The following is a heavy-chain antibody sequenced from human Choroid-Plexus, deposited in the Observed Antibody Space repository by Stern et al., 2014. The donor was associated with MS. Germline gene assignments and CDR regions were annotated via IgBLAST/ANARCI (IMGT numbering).Heavy chain of an antibody. CDR1: GYIFTGYY. J-gene: IGHJ6*02. CDR2: TNPNTGGT. D-gene: IGHD3-3*01. Sequence: VQLVQSGAEVKKPGASVKVSCKTSGYIFTGYYIHWVRQAPGQGLEWMAWTNPNTGGTQYAQKFQGRITMSRDTSIRTAYVELSSLTSDDTAVYYCARDQRGITIFGVVTDYYYLGMDVWGQGTTVTVSS. V-gene: IGHV1-2*02. CDR3: ARDQRGITIFGVVTDYYYLGMDV.